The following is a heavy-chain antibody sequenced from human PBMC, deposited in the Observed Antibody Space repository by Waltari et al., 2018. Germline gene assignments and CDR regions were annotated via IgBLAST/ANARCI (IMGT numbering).Heavy chain of an antibody. V-gene: IGHV4-59*01. CDR2: IYYSGST. CDR3: ARGVRRKDAFDI. Sequence: QVQLQESGPGLVKPSETLSLTCTVSGGSISRYYWSWIRQPPGKGLEWIGYIYYSGSTNYNPSLKSRVTISVDTSKNQFSLKLSSVTAADTAVYYCARGVRRKDAFDIWGQGTMVTVSS. CDR1: GGSISRYY. J-gene: IGHJ3*02.